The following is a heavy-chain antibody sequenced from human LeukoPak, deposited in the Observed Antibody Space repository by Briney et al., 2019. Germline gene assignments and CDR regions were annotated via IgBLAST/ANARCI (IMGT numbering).Heavy chain of an antibody. CDR2: IKQDGSEK. D-gene: IGHD3-16*01. CDR3: ARDLGGGLWPNAFDI. Sequence: PGGSLRLSCADSGFTFSNYWMTWVRQAPGIGLEWVANIKQDGSEKYYVDSVRGRFTISRDNAKSSLYLQINSLRAEDTAVYYCARDLGGGLWPNAFDIWGQGTMVTVSS. CDR1: GFTFSNYW. J-gene: IGHJ3*02. V-gene: IGHV3-7*05.